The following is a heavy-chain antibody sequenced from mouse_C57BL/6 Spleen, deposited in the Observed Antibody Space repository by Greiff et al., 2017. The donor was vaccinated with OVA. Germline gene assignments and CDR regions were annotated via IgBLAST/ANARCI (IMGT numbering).Heavy chain of an antibody. CDR2: IYPRDGST. V-gene: IGHV1-78*01. Sequence: QVQLQQSDAELVKPGASVKISCKVSGYTFTDHTIHWMKQRPEQGLEWIGYIYPRDGSTKYNEKFKGKATLTADKSSSTAYMQLNSLTSEDSAVYFCARWRKLGEYYYAMDYWGQGTSVTVSS. D-gene: IGHD4-1*01. J-gene: IGHJ4*01. CDR3: ARWRKLGEYYYAMDY. CDR1: GYTFTDHT.